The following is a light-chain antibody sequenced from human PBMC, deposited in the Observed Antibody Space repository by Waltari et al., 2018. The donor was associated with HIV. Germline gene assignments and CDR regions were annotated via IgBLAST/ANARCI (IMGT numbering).Light chain of an antibody. CDR2: DDA. J-gene: IGLJ3*02. Sequence: SYVLTQPPSVSVAPGQTAMITCGGNNIGSKTVQWYQQKPGQAPILVIYDDADRPSGIPELFSGSNSGNTATLTVSRVEAGDEADYFCQVWDGNSDHQVFGGGTKLTVL. V-gene: IGLV3-21*02. CDR3: QVWDGNSDHQV. CDR1: NIGSKT.